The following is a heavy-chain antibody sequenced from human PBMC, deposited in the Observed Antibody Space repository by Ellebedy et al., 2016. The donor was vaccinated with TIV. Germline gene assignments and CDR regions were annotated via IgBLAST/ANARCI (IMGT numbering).Heavy chain of an antibody. J-gene: IGHJ4*02. CDR1: GLTFRSNA. Sequence: GESLKISXAASGLTFRSNAMTWVRQAPGKGLEWVSTISGNGDTTFYADSVKGWFAISRDNSKNTLYLQMNSLRAEDTALYYCARLREDYNSRTGYYRKNFDYWGQGTLVTVSA. V-gene: IGHV3-23*01. CDR3: ARLREDYNSRTGYYRKNFDY. D-gene: IGHD3/OR15-3a*01. CDR2: ISGNGDTT.